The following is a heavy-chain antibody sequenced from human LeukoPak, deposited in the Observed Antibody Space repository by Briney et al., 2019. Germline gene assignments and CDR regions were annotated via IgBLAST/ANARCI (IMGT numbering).Heavy chain of an antibody. CDR3: ARGLRYFDWLLNYFDY. CDR2: ISYDGSNK. D-gene: IGHD3-9*01. J-gene: IGHJ4*02. V-gene: IGHV3-30*04. Sequence: GGSLRLSCAASGFTFSSYAMHWVRQAPGKGLEWVAVISYDGSNKYYADSVKGRFTISRDNSKNTLYLQMNSLRAEDTAVYYCARGLRYFDWLLNYFDYWGQGTLVTVSS. CDR1: GFTFSSYA.